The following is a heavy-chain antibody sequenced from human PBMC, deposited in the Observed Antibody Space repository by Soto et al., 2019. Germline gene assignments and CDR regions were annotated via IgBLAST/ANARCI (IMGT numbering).Heavy chain of an antibody. CDR2: IYSAGSA. J-gene: IGHJ4*02. V-gene: IGHV3-66*01. Sequence: EVQLVESGGGLVQPGGSLRLSCAASGFTVSSYRMSWVRQAPGKGLGWVSVIYSAGSADFADSVKGRFTISRDNSKNTLYLQMSSLRAEDTAVYYCARVYSSSYHFFDYWGQGTLVTVSS. CDR1: GFTVSSYR. D-gene: IGHD6-13*01. CDR3: ARVYSSSYHFFDY.